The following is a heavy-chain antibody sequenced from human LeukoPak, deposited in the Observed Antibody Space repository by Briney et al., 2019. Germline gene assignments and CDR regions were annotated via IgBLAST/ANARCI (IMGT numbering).Heavy chain of an antibody. CDR1: GLTFSNYW. V-gene: IGHV3-74*01. D-gene: IGHD2-15*01. CDR3: ARDRHSVADL. Sequence: GGSLRLSCAASGLTFSNYWMHWVRQVPGEGLVWVSRITSDGNTANYADSVKGRFTITRDNAKNTLYLQMDSLRADDTAMYYCARDRHSVADLWGQGTLVTVSS. CDR2: ITSDGNTA. J-gene: IGHJ5*02.